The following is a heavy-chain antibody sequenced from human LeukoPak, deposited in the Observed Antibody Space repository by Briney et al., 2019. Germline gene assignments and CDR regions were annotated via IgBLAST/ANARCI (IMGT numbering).Heavy chain of an antibody. CDR2: INHSGST. D-gene: IGHD3-10*01. CDR3: ARSRGVLLWFGASVYYYGMDV. Sequence: SETLSLTCAVYGGSFSGYYWSWIRQPPGKGLEWTGEINHSGSTNYNPSLKSRVTISVDTSKNQFSLKLSSVTAADTAVYYCARSRGVLLWFGASVYYYGMDVWGQGTTVTVSS. CDR1: GGSFSGYY. J-gene: IGHJ6*02. V-gene: IGHV4-34*01.